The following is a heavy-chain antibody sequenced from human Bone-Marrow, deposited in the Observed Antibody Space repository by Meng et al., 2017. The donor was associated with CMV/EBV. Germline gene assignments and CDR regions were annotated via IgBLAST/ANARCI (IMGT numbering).Heavy chain of an antibody. J-gene: IGHJ4*02. Sequence: GESLKISCAASGFTFRRYVMHWVRQAPGKGLEWVASIWDDGSNKYYSDSVKGRFTIYRDNSKNTLYLQMNSLRVEDTAVYYCAKVGGYSSMSDYWGQGILVTVSS. CDR1: GFTFRRYV. CDR3: AKVGGYSSMSDY. CDR2: IWDDGSNK. V-gene: IGHV3-30*02. D-gene: IGHD6-13*01.